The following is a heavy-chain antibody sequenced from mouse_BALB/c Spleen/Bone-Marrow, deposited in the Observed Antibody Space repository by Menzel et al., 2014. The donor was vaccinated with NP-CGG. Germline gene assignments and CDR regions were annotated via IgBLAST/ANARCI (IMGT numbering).Heavy chain of an antibody. CDR3: ARSRDGYYGFAY. CDR1: GYTFSGYW. V-gene: IGHV1-9*01. D-gene: IGHD2-3*01. Sequence: VKLVESGAELMKPGASVKISCKATGYTFSGYWIEWVKQRPGHDLEWIGEILPGSGSTNYNENFKGKATFTADTSSNTAYMQLSSLTSEDSAVYYCARSRDGYYGFAYWGQGTLVTVSA. CDR2: ILPGSGST. J-gene: IGHJ3*01.